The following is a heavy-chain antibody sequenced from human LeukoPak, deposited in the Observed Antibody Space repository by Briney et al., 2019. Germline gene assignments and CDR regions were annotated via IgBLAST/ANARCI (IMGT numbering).Heavy chain of an antibody. Sequence: GGSLRLSCAASGFTFSSYSMNWVRQAPGKGLDWVSYISGTSSTMHYVDSVKGRFTISRDNAKNSLYLQMNSLRAEDTAVYFCARIEWEGPHPTLNYWGQGTLVTVSS. CDR3: ARIEWEGPHPTLNY. J-gene: IGHJ4*02. CDR1: GFTFSSYS. CDR2: ISGTSSTM. D-gene: IGHD1-26*01. V-gene: IGHV3-48*04.